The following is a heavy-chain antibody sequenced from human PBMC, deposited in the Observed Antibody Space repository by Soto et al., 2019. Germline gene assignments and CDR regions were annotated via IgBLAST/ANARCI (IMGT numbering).Heavy chain of an antibody. Sequence: ASVKVSCKSSDNTFAHYGINWVRQAPGQGLEWMGWISGYNGNTKYAQKFQDRVTMTADTSTRTAFMEVRSLTSDDTGVYFCAATGGNYFGLDVWGQGTTVTVSS. J-gene: IGHJ6*02. V-gene: IGHV1-18*01. CDR2: ISGYNGNT. CDR3: AATGGNYFGLDV. CDR1: DNTFAHYG. D-gene: IGHD2-8*02.